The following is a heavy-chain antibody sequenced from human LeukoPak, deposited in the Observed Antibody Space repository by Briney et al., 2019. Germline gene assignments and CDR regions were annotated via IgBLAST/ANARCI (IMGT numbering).Heavy chain of an antibody. Sequence: GASVKVSRKASGYTFTSYGISWVRQAPGQGLEWMGWISAYNGNTNYAQKLQGRVTMTTDTSTSTAYMELRSLRSDDTAVYYCARVGGLPDYYYYGMDVWGQGTTVTVSS. CDR3: ARVGGLPDYYYYGMDV. D-gene: IGHD4-23*01. J-gene: IGHJ6*02. CDR1: GYTFTSYG. V-gene: IGHV1-18*01. CDR2: ISAYNGNT.